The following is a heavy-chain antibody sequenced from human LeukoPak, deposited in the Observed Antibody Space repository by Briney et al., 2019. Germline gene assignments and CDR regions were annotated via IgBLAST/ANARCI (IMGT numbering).Heavy chain of an antibody. CDR2: LSYGGTNK. D-gene: IGHD3-3*01. Sequence: GRSLRLSCAASGFTFSDYAMHWVRHAPAKGLEWGAVLSYGGTNKYYADSVKGRFTISRDNSKNTMFLQMNSLRAEDTAVYHCARDRSGYANDAFDFWGQGTMVTVSS. J-gene: IGHJ3*01. CDR1: GFTFSDYA. CDR3: ARDRSGYANDAFDF. V-gene: IGHV3-30-3*01.